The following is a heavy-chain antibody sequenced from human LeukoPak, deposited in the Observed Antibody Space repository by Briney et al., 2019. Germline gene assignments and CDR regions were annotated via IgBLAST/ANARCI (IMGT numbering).Heavy chain of an antibody. D-gene: IGHD1-26*01. V-gene: IGHV1-2*02. J-gene: IGHJ4*02. CDR3: AREGPIVGATHLVDY. CDR2: INPNSGGT. CDR1: GYTFTDYY. Sequence: GASVKVSCKASGYTFTDYYVHWVRQAPGQGLEWMGWINPNSGGTNYAQKFQGRVTMTRDTSISTAYMELSRLRSGDTAVYYCAREGPIVGATHLVDYWGQGTLVNVSS.